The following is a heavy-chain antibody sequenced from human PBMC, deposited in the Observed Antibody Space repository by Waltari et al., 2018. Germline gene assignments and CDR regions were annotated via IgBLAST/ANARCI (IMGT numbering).Heavy chain of an antibody. CDR2: IDPNSGAT. V-gene: IGHV1-2*02. CDR1: RNDSSQNY. CDR3: AREYCAGECRLFDF. J-gene: IGHJ4*02. Sequence: LVQSGTEVRRPGASVKVSCKASRNDSSQNYIHWGRRSPGQGLEWMGWIDPNSGATNYGQKFKDRITLTWDTSVNTAYMELTRLASFDTGVYYCAREYCAGECRLFDFWGQGTGLTVSS. D-gene: IGHD2-21*01.